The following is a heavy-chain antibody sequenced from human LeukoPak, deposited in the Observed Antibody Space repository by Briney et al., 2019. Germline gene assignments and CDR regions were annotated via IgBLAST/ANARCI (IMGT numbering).Heavy chain of an antibody. J-gene: IGHJ5*02. CDR1: GFTFSSYG. CDR2: ISDSGAGT. Sequence: GGSLRLSCAASGFTFSSYGMSWVRQAPGKGLEWVSSISDSGAGTYYADSVQGRFTISRDNSKNTVYLQMNSLRAEDTAVYYCATYPSALSSWGQGTLVTVSS. V-gene: IGHV3-23*01. D-gene: IGHD1-26*01. CDR3: ATYPSALSS.